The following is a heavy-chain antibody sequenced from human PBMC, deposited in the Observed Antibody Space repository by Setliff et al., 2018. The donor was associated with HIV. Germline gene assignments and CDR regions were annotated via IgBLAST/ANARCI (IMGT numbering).Heavy chain of an antibody. V-gene: IGHV4-38-2*01. J-gene: IGHJ4*02. CDR2: IFRSGST. CDR3: ARSLSSWYFY. CDR1: GYSISSGSY. D-gene: IGHD6-13*01. Sequence: SETLSLTCVVSGYSISSGSYWGWIRQPPGKGLEWIGSIFRSGSTSYNPSLKSRVTISVDTSKNQFSLRLSSVTAADTAVYYCARSLSSWYFYWGQGTLVTVSS.